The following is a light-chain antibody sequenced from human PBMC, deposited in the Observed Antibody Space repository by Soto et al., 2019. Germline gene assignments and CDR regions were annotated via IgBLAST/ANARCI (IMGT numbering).Light chain of an antibody. CDR3: SSYTSSSTLVV. CDR2: DVR. CDR1: SSDVGGYNY. V-gene: IGLV2-14*01. Sequence: QSVLNQPASVSGSPGQSITISCTGTSSDVGGYNYVSWYQQHPGKAPKLMIYDVRNRPSGVSNRFSGSKSGNTASLTISGLQAEDEADYYCSSYTSSSTLVVFGGGTKLTVL. J-gene: IGLJ2*01.